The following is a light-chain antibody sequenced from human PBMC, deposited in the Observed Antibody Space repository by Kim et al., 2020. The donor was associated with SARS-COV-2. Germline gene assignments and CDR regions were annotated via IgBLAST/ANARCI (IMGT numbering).Light chain of an antibody. J-gene: IGLJ2*01. Sequence: GRRVTMSCAGGSSKIGRIDVMWYQQVPGAAPKLLCFTNNQRPSGVPDRFAGSKAGTSASLAISGLRSEDEADYYCATWDDSLSGRVFGGGTQLTVL. V-gene: IGLV1-47*02. CDR1: SSKIGRID. CDR3: ATWDDSLSGRV. CDR2: TNN.